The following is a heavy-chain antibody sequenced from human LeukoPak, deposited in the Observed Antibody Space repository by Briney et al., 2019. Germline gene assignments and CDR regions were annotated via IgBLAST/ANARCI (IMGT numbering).Heavy chain of an antibody. V-gene: IGHV4-39*01. CDR3: ARLFGDTAMVFSPHAFDI. Sequence: SETLSLTCTVSGGSISSSSYYWGWIRQPPGKGLEWIGSIYYSGSTYYNPSLKSRVTISVDTSKNQFSLKLSSVTAADTAVYYCARLFGDTAMVFSPHAFDIWGRGTMVTVSS. D-gene: IGHD5-18*01. CDR2: IYYSGST. CDR1: GGSISSSSYY. J-gene: IGHJ3*02.